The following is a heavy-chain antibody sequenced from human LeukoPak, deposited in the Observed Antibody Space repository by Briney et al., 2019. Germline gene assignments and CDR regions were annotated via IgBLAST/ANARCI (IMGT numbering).Heavy chain of an antibody. J-gene: IGHJ5*02. CDR1: GGSIGSGTYY. CDR3: ARIGNPLVTVFAWFDP. CDR2: IYYSGST. Sequence: SETLSLTCTVSGGSIGSGTYYWGWIRQSPGKGLEWIGSIYYSGSTNYNPSLKSRVTISVDTSKNQFSLKLSSVTAADTAVYYCARIGNPLVTVFAWFDPWGQGTLVTVSS. D-gene: IGHD3-3*01. V-gene: IGHV4-39*07.